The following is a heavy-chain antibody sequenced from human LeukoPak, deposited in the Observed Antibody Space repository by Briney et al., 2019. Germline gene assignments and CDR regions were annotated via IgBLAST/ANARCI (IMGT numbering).Heavy chain of an antibody. CDR1: GFIFNNYA. D-gene: IGHD7-27*01. J-gene: IGHJ4*02. CDR3: ARPLGKGQDY. V-gene: IGHV3-9*01. Sequence: PGRSLRLSCAGSGFIFNNYAMHWVRQPPGKGLEWVSGISWNSGSIDYVDSVKGRFTISRDNPKNSLYLQMNSLRAEDTAVYYCARPLGKGQDYWGQGTLVTVSS. CDR2: ISWNSGSI.